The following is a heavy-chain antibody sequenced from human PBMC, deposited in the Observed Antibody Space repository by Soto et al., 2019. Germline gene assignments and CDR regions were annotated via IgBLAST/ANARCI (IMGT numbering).Heavy chain of an antibody. CDR3: ARDDYDSSGYYYVDY. V-gene: IGHV3-33*01. Sequence: ESGGGVVQPGRSLRLSCAASGFTFSSYGMHWVRQAPGKGLEWVAVIWYDGSNKYYADSLKGRFTISRDNSKNTLYLQVNSLRAEDTAVYFCARDDYDSSGYYYVDYWGQGTLVTVSS. CDR2: IWYDGSNK. D-gene: IGHD3-22*01. CDR1: GFTFSSYG. J-gene: IGHJ4*02.